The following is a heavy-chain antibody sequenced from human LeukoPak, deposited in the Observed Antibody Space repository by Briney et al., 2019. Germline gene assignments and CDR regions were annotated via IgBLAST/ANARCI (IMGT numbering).Heavy chain of an antibody. CDR1: GGSISSYS. CDR2: IYYSGST. Sequence: SETLSLTCTVSGGSISSYSWSWVRQPPGKGLEWIGYIYYSGSTNYNPSLKSRVTISVDTSKNQFSLKLSSVTAADTAVYYCARHPRMVRGVLFDYWGQGTLVTVSS. J-gene: IGHJ4*02. CDR3: ARHPRMVRGVLFDY. V-gene: IGHV4-59*08. D-gene: IGHD3-10*01.